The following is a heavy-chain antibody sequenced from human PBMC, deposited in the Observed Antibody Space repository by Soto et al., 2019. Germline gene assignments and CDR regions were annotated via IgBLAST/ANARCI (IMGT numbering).Heavy chain of an antibody. CDR1: GGSFSGYY. V-gene: IGHV4-34*01. CDR2: INHSGSN. D-gene: IGHD3-10*01. CDR3: ARGRGVLPGFGECHTQAY. Sequence: QVQLQQWGAGLLKPSETLSLTCAVYGGSFSGYYWNWIRQPPGKGLVWIGEINHSGSNNYNPSLKSRLTIPVDTSKNQFSLNLSSVTAADTAVYYCARGRGVLPGFGECHTQAYWGQGTLVTVSS. J-gene: IGHJ4*02.